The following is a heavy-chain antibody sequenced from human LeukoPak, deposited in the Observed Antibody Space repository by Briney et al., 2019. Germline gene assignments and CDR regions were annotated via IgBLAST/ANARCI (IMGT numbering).Heavy chain of an antibody. CDR2: IYYSGST. J-gene: IGHJ5*02. D-gene: IGHD3-10*01. Sequence: SETLSLTCTVSGGSISSSSYYWGWIRQPPGKGLEWIGSIYYSGSTYYNPSLKSRVTISVDTSKNQFSLKLSSVTAADTAVYYCSRMRGETYYYGSGTLNWFDPWGQGTLVTVCS. CDR1: GGSISSSSYY. CDR3: SRMRGETYYYGSGTLNWFDP. V-gene: IGHV4-39*01.